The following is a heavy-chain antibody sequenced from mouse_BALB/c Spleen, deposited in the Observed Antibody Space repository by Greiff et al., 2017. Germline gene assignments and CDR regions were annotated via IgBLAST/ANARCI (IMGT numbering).Heavy chain of an antibody. D-gene: IGHD2-4*01. CDR3: ARKDYGGYYFDY. J-gene: IGHJ2*01. V-gene: IGHV14-3*02. Sequence: EVKLMESGAELVKPGASVKLSCTASGFNIKDTYMHWVKQRPEQGLEWIGRIDPANGNTKYDPKFQGKATITADTSSNTAYLQLSSLTSEDTAVYYCARKDYGGYYFDYWGQGTTRTVAA. CDR2: IDPANGNT. CDR1: GFNIKDTY.